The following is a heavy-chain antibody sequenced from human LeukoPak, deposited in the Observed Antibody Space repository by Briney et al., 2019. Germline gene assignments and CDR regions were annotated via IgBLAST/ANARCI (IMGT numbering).Heavy chain of an antibody. J-gene: IGHJ6*02. D-gene: IGHD3-9*01. CDR3: ARGESDYDTLTGSYYYYGMDV. CDR2: IYYSGST. V-gene: IGHV4-59*01. CDR1: GGSISSYY. Sequence: SETLSLTCTVSGGSISSYYWSWIRQPPGKGLEWIGYIYYSGSTNYNPSLKSRVTISVDTSKNQFSLKLSSVTAADTAVYYCARGESDYDTLTGSYYYYGMDVWGQGTTVTVSS.